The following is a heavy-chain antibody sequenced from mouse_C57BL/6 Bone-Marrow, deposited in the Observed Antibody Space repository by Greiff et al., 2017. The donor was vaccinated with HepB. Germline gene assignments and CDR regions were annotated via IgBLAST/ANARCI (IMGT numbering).Heavy chain of an antibody. CDR1: GYSITSGYY. CDR3: AVLRHYFDY. V-gene: IGHV3-6*01. CDR2: ISYDGSN. D-gene: IGHD1-1*01. Sequence: DVKLQESGPGLVKPSQSLSLTYSVTGYSITSGYYWNWIRQFPGNKLEWMGYISYDGSNNYNPSLKNRISITRDTSKNQFFLKLNSVTTEDTATYYCAVLRHYFDYWGQGTTLTVSS. J-gene: IGHJ2*01.